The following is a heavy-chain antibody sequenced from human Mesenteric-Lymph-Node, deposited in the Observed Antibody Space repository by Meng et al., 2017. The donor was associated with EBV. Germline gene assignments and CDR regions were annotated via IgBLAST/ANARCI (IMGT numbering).Heavy chain of an antibody. CDR3: ARARDNGYLDY. D-gene: IGHD2-8*01. CDR2: ISNDGRSA. V-gene: IGHV3-64*02. J-gene: IGHJ4*02. CDR1: GFTFSNYN. Sequence: EVQLVELGEGLYQPGGLLRLSCAASGFTFSNYNMHWVRQAPGKGLEYVSAISNDGRSAYYADSVKGRFTISRDNSKNTLYLQMGSLRTEDMAVYFCARARDNGYLDYWGQGTLVTVSS.